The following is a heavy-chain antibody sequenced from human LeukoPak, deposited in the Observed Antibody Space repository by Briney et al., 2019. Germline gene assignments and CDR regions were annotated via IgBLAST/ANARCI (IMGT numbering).Heavy chain of an antibody. V-gene: IGHV1-18*01. Sequence: ASVKVSCKASGYTFTSYGISWVRQAPGQGLEWMGWISAYNGNTNYAQKLQGRVTMTTDTSTSTAYMELRSLRSDDTAVYYCARSGGAPPYYYYGMDVWGQGITVTVSS. CDR3: ARSGGAPPYYYYGMDV. CDR1: GYTFTSYG. D-gene: IGHD1-26*01. J-gene: IGHJ6*02. CDR2: ISAYNGNT.